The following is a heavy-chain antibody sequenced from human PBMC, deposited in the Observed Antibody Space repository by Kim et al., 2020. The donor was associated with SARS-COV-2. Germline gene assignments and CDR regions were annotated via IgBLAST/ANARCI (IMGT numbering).Heavy chain of an antibody. CDR1: GYTFTDQY. CDR2: INPNSGGT. J-gene: IGHJ6*02. V-gene: IGHV1-2*06. D-gene: IGHD7-27*01. CDR3: VRLGMAIPPYYYYGMDV. Sequence: ASVKVSCRASGYTFTDQYMHWVRQAPGQGLEWMGRINPNSGGTYYAQKFQGRVTMTSDTSISTAYMELSGLISDDTAVYYCVRLGMAIPPYYYYGMDVWGQGTTVTVSS.